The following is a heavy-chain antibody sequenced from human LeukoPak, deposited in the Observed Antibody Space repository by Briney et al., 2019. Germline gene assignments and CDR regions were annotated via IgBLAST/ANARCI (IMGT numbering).Heavy chain of an antibody. CDR3: ASGSGSYWGDFDY. Sequence: SETLSLTCTVSGGSISSSIYYWGWIRQPPGKGLEWIGSIYYSGSTYYNPSLKSRVTISVDTSKNQFSLKLSSVTAADTAVYYCASGSGSYWGDFDYWGQGTLVTVSS. CDR2: IYYSGST. J-gene: IGHJ4*02. V-gene: IGHV4-39*07. D-gene: IGHD1-26*01. CDR1: GGSISSSIYY.